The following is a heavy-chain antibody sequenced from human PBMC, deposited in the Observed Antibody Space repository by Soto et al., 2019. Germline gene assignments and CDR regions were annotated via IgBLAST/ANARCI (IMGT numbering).Heavy chain of an antibody. J-gene: IGHJ4*02. CDR2: IYYSGST. CDR3: ARGIVVVPAAIHPLEY. Sequence: SETLSLTCTVSGGSISSSSYYWGWIRQPPGKGLEWIGSIYYSGSTYYNPSLKSRVTISVDTSKNQFSLKLSSVTAADTAVYYCARGIVVVPAAIHPLEYWGQGTLVTVSS. V-gene: IGHV4-39*01. CDR1: GGSISSSSYY. D-gene: IGHD2-2*01.